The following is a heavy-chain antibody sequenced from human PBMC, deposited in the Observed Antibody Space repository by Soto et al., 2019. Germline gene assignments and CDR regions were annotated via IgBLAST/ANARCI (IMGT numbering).Heavy chain of an antibody. J-gene: IGHJ3*02. CDR1: GLTFSNYG. CDR3: ASDAFDI. CDR2: ISSNGGNT. V-gene: IGHV3-64*01. Sequence: GGSLRLSGAPSGLTFSNYGMHWVRQAPGKGLEYIAAISSNGGNTYYANSVKGRFTISRDNSKNTVYLQMGSLRAEDMAVYYCASDAFDIWGQGTMVTVSS.